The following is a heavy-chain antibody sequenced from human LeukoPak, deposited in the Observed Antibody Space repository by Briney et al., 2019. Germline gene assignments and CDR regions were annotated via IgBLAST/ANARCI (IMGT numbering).Heavy chain of an antibody. CDR1: GGSISGYY. Sequence: PSETLSLTCTVSGGSISGYYWNWIRQPAGKGLEWIGRIHTSGSTNHNPSLKSRVTMTIDTSKNQLSLKMSSVTAADTAVYYCARGPGQQLPRGGYYYYLGGWGKGTT. CDR3: ARGPGQQLPRGGYYYYLGG. V-gene: IGHV4-4*07. D-gene: IGHD6-13*01. CDR2: IHTSGST. J-gene: IGHJ6*03.